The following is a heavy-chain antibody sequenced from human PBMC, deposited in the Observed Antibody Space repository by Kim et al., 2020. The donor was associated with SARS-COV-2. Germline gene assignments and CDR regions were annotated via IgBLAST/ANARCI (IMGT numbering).Heavy chain of an antibody. CDR3: AKDVTYYDILTGYYTGAAFSI. V-gene: IGHV3-23*01. CDR2: ISGSGGST. J-gene: IGHJ3*02. Sequence: GGSLRLSCAASGFTFSSYAMSWVRQAPGKGLEWVSAISGSGGSTYYADSVKGRYTISRDNSKNTLYLQMNSLRAEDKAVYYCAKDVTYYDILTGYYTGAAFSIWSQRTMVTVSS. D-gene: IGHD3-9*01. CDR1: GFTFSSYA.